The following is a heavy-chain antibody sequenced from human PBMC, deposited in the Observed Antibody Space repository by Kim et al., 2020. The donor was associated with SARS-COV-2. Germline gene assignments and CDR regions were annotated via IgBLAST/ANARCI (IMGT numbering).Heavy chain of an antibody. V-gene: IGHV4-34*01. CDR2: INHSGST. J-gene: IGHJ4*02. CDR3: ARFLRATVTTRFDY. Sequence: SETLSLTCAVYGGSFSGYYWSWIRQPPGKGLEWIGEINHSGSTNYNPSLKSRVTISVDTSKNQFSLKLSSVTAADTAVYYCARFLRATVTTRFDYWGQGTLVTVSS. D-gene: IGHD4-4*01. CDR1: GGSFSGYY.